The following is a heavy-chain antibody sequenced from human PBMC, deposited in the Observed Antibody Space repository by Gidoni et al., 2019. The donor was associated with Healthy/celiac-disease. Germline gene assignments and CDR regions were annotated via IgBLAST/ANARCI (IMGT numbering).Heavy chain of an antibody. CDR2: IYYSGRT. CDR1: GCSISSSSYY. Sequence: QLQLQESCPGLVQPSATLSLTCTVSGCSISSSSYYWGWIRQPPGKGLEWIGSIYYSGRTYYNPSLKSRVTISVDTSKNQFSLKMSSVTAADTAVYYCAVMGDTGELDPWGQGTLVTVSS. J-gene: IGHJ5*02. V-gene: IGHV4-39*01. D-gene: IGHD1-26*01. CDR3: AVMGDTGELDP.